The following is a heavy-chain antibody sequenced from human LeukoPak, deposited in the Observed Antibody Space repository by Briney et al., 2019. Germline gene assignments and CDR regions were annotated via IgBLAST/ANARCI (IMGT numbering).Heavy chain of an antibody. CDR1: GYTLTELS. J-gene: IGHJ6*03. V-gene: IGHV1-24*01. D-gene: IGHD1-1*01. CDR2: FDPEDGET. CDR3: ATSPTTGTSYYMDV. Sequence: ASVKVSCKVSGYTLTELSMHWVRQAPGKGLEWMGGFDPEDGETIYAQKFQGRVTMTEDTSTDTAYMELSSLRSEDTAVYYCATSPTTGTSYYMDVWGKGTTVTVSS.